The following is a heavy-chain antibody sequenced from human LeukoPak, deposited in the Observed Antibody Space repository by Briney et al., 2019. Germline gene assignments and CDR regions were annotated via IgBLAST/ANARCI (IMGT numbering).Heavy chain of an antibody. Sequence: ASVKVSCKASGYTFTGYYMHWVRQAPGRGLEWMGWINPNSGGTNYAQKFQGRVTMTRDTSISTAYMELSRLRSDDTAVYYCARNEFAPLRGYSSWGQGTLVTVSS. CDR3: ARNEFAPLRGYSS. CDR2: INPNSGGT. J-gene: IGHJ4*02. D-gene: IGHD5-18*01. CDR1: GYTFTGYY. V-gene: IGHV1-2*02.